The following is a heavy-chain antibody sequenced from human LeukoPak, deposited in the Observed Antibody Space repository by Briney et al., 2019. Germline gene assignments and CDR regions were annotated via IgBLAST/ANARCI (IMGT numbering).Heavy chain of an antibody. D-gene: IGHD3-22*01. J-gene: IGHJ4*02. CDR2: INPQTGAT. V-gene: IGHV1-2*02. CDR1: GYSFTGFY. Sequence: GASVKVSCKASGYSFTGFYIHWVRQAPGQGLEWMAWINPQTGATNYAQKFKGRITTTRDLSITTAYMEVTTLRSDDTAVYYCARGGDDRDLYFAYWGQGTLVTVSS. CDR3: ARGGDDRDLYFAY.